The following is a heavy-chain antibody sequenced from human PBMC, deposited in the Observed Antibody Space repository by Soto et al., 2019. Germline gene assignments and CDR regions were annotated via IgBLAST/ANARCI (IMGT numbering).Heavy chain of an antibody. J-gene: IGHJ4*02. CDR1: GFTFSSYG. V-gene: IGHV3-30*18. D-gene: IGHD2-21*01. CDR3: AKEGPHYSLLVPGYFDY. Sequence: GGSLRLSCAASGFTFSSYGMHWVRQAPGKGLEWVAVISYDGSNKYYADSVKGRFTISRDNSKNTLYLQMNSLRAEDTAVYYCAKEGPHYSLLVPGYFDYWGQGTLVTVSS. CDR2: ISYDGSNK.